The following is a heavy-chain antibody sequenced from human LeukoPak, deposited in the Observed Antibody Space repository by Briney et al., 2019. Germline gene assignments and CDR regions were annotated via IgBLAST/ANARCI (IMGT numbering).Heavy chain of an antibody. CDR3: AGNWNRHYYYYYMDV. V-gene: IGHV1-69*06. CDR2: IIPIFGTA. CDR1: GGTFSSYA. J-gene: IGHJ6*03. D-gene: IGHD1-1*01. Sequence: GGSVKVSCKASGGTFSSYAISRVRQAPGQGLEWMGGIIPIFGTANYAQKSQGRVTITADKSTSTAYMELSSLRSEDTAVYYCAGNWNRHYYYYYMDVWGKGTTVTVSS.